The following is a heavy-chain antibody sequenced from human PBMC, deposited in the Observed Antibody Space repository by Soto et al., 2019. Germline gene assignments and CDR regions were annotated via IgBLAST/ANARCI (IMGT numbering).Heavy chain of an antibody. Sequence: QVRLVESGGDLVQPGRSLRLSCAASGFTFGSYGMHWVRQAPGKGLERVAMISYDGRHQYYADSVKGRFTISRDNFKDTLYLQMNGLTPEDTAIYFCARELDIPPDYYFDYWGQGNLVTVSS. J-gene: IGHJ4*02. CDR2: ISYDGRHQ. CDR1: GFTFGSYG. D-gene: IGHD5-12*01. V-gene: IGHV3-30*03. CDR3: ARELDIPPDYYFDY.